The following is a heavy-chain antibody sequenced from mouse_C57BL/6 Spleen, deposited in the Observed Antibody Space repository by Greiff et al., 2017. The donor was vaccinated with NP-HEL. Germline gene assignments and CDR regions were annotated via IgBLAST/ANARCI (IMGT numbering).Heavy chain of an antibody. J-gene: IGHJ3*01. CDR2: IHPNSGST. V-gene: IGHV1-64*01. CDR3: AREGGQKWFAY. Sequence: QVQLQQPGAELVKPGASVKLSRKASGYTFTSYWMHWVKQRPGQGLEWIGMIHPNSGSTNYNEKFKSKATLTVDKSSSTAYMQLSSLTSEDSAVYYCAREGGQKWFAYWGQGTLVTVSA. CDR1: GYTFTSYW.